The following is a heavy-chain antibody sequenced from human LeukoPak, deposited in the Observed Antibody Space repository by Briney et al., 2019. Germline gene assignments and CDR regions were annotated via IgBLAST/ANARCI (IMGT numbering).Heavy chain of an antibody. J-gene: IGHJ4*02. D-gene: IGHD6-13*01. CDR2: INHSGST. CDR3: ARGSTLYSSSSYPGRGNSFDY. CDR1: GGSFSGYY. V-gene: IGHV4-34*01. Sequence: PSETLSLTCAVYGGSFSGYYWSWIRQPPGKGLEWIGVINHSGSTNYNPSLKSRVTISVDTSKNQFSLKLSSVTAADTAVYYCARGSTLYSSSSYPGRGNSFDYWGQGTLVTVSS.